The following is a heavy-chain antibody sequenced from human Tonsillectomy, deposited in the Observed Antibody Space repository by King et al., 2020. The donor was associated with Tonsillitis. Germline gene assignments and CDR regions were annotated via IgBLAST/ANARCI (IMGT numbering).Heavy chain of an antibody. Sequence: VQLVESGGGLVKPGRSLRLSCAASGFTFHDYAMHWVRQVPGKGLEWVSGITWDSRKIGYADSVKGRFTISRDNAKNSLYLEMNTLRPEDTAVYYCAKEWGFGIIFYSGMDVWGQGTTVTVSS. CDR3: AKEWGFGIIFYSGMDV. D-gene: IGHD7-27*01. V-gene: IGHV3-9*01. CDR2: ITWDSRKI. J-gene: IGHJ6*02. CDR1: GFTFHDYA.